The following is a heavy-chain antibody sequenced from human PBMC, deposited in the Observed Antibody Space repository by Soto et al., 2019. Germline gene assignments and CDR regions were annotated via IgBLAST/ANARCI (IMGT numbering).Heavy chain of an antibody. Sequence: EVQLVESGGGLVKPGGSLRLSCAASGFTFSSYSMNWVRQAPGKGLEWVSSISSSSSYIYYADSVKGRFTISRDNAKNSLYLQMNSLRAEDTAVYYCARDSSSIAAAGTEYFQHWGQGTLVTVSS. D-gene: IGHD6-13*01. J-gene: IGHJ1*01. CDR3: ARDSSSIAAAGTEYFQH. CDR2: ISSSSSYI. CDR1: GFTFSSYS. V-gene: IGHV3-21*01.